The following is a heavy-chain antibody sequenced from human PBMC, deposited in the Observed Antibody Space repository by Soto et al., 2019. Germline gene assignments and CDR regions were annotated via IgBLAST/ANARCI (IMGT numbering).Heavy chain of an antibody. CDR1: GFTFSSYS. D-gene: IGHD3-22*01. V-gene: IGHV3-21*01. CDR2: ISSSSSYL. Sequence: EVQLVESGGGLVKPGGSLRLSFAASGFTFSSYSMNWVRQAPGKGLEWVSSISSSSSYLYYPDSVMGRLTISRDNPTTSLSLQMNSLRAEDTAVYYCARLTSYDSSGYDCYWGQGTLVTVSS. CDR3: ARLTSYDSSGYDCY. J-gene: IGHJ4*02.